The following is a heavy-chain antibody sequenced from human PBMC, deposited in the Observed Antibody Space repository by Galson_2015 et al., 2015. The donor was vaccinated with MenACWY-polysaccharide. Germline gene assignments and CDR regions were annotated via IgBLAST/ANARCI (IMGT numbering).Heavy chain of an antibody. Sequence: LRLSCAASGFTFIDYAMHWVRQGPGKGLEWVSGISWSSSDIAYVGSVKGRFTISRDNAKNPLYLEMNSLKAEDTALYYCAARVPGTTRGAFDIWGQGTMVTVSS. V-gene: IGHV3-9*01. J-gene: IGHJ3*02. CDR3: AARVPGTTRGAFDI. CDR2: ISWSSSDI. D-gene: IGHD6-19*01. CDR1: GFTFIDYA.